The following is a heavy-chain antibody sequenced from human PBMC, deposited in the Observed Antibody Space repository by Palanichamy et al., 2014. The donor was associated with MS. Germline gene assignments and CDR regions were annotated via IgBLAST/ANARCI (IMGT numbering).Heavy chain of an antibody. Sequence: GRFTISRDNAKNSLYLQMNSLRAEDTAVYYCAREGEYCSGGSCYGFRAFDIWGQGTMVTVSS. CDR3: AREGEYCSGGSCYGFRAFDI. V-gene: IGHV3-11*06. D-gene: IGHD2-15*01. J-gene: IGHJ3*02.